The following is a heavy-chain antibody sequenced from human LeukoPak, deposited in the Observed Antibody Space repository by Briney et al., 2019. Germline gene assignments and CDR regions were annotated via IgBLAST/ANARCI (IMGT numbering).Heavy chain of an antibody. D-gene: IGHD2-2*01. V-gene: IGHV1-69*13. CDR3: ARDQPQDIVVVPAAIDYYYYGMDV. J-gene: IGHJ6*02. Sequence: ASVKVSCKASGGTLSSYAISWVRQAPGQGLEWMGGIIPIFGTANYAQKFQGRVTITADESTSTAYMELRSLRSDDTAVYYCARDQPQDIVVVPAAIDYYYYGMDVWGQGTTVTVSS. CDR1: GGTLSSYA. CDR2: IIPIFGTA.